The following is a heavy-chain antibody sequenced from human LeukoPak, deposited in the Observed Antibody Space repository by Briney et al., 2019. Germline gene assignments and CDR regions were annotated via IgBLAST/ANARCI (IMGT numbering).Heavy chain of an antibody. CDR1: GGSVSSCSYY. D-gene: IGHD3-10*01. V-gene: IGHV4-61*01. Sequence: SETLSLTCTVSGGSVSSCSYYWSWLRQPPGKRLVWIRYISYTGTTNYIPARRSRVTISVDMSKNQIFLKLNSVTAADTAVYHCASPSGGRYRDDALDIWGQGTMVTVSS. CDR2: ISYTGTT. CDR3: ASPSGGRYRDDALDI. J-gene: IGHJ3*02.